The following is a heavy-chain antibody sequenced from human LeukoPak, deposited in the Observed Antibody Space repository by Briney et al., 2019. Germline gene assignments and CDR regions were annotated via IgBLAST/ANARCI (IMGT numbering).Heavy chain of an antibody. D-gene: IGHD2-2*01. J-gene: IGHJ6*03. CDR1: GYSISSGYY. CDR3: ARVVPAAMNYYYYYMDV. V-gene: IGHV4-38-2*01. Sequence: SETLSLTCAVSGYSISSGYYWGWIRQPPGKGREWIGNIYHSGSTYYNPSLKSRVTISVDTSKNQFSLKLSSVTAADTAVYYCARVVPAAMNYYYYYMDVWGKGTTVTVSS. CDR2: IYHSGST.